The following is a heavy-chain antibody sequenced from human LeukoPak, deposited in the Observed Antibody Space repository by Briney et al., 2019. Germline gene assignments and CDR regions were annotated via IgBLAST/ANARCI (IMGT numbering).Heavy chain of an antibody. CDR3: ARERRDGHNYSDL. V-gene: IGHV4-31*11. D-gene: IGHD5-24*01. J-gene: IGHJ4*02. CDR1: GGSLSSGGYF. CDR2: ISHSGTS. Sequence: SETLSLTCAVSGGSLSSGGYFWGWIRQYPGKGLEWIGCISHSGTSYYNPSLKSRVTIPVDTSRNQFPLELSSVTAADTAVYFCARERRDGHNYSDLWGQGALVTVSS.